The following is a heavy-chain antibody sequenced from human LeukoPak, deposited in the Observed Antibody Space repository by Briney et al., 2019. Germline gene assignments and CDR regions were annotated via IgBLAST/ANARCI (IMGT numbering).Heavy chain of an antibody. CDR3: ARAPVDTAMVSGVYFDY. J-gene: IGHJ4*02. CDR1: GGSISSGGYY. D-gene: IGHD5-18*01. CDR2: IYYSGST. V-gene: IGHV4-31*03. Sequence: PSQTLSLTCTVSGGSISSGGYYWRWIRQHPGKGLEWIGYIYYSGSTYYNPSLKSRATISVDTSKNQFSLKLSSVTAADTAVYYCARAPVDTAMVSGVYFDYWGQGTLVTVSS.